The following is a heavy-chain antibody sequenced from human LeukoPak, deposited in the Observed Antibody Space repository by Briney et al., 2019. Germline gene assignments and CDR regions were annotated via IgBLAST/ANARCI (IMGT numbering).Heavy chain of an antibody. CDR2: VNPKTGDS. CDR1: GYTFTDYY. CDR3: ARGGITGTTRGPTRLNDAFDI. J-gene: IGHJ3*02. V-gene: IGHV1-2*06. Sequence: RASVKVSCKPSGYTFTDYYIHWVRQAPGQGFEWMGRVNPKTGDSNYAQKFQGRISMTRDTSITTVYLDLYSLTSDDTAVYYCARGGITGTTRGPTRLNDAFDIWGQGTMVTVSS. D-gene: IGHD1-20*01.